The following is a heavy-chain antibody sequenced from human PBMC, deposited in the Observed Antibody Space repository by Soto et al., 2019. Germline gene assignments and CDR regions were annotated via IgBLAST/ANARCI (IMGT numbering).Heavy chain of an antibody. CDR2: IYYSGST. Sequence: TLSLTGTVSGGSVSSGSYYWSWIRQPPGKGLEWIGYIYYSGSTNYNPSLKSRVTISVDTSKNQFSLKLSSVTAADTAVYYCARGQQWLKWFDPWGQGTLVTVSS. CDR1: GGSVSSGSYY. CDR3: ARGQQWLKWFDP. D-gene: IGHD6-19*01. J-gene: IGHJ5*02. V-gene: IGHV4-61*01.